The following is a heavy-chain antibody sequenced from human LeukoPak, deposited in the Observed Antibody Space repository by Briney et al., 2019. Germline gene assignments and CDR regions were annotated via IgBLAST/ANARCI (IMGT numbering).Heavy chain of an antibody. CDR3: AKGGV. J-gene: IGHJ6*02. V-gene: IGHV3-23*01. CDR2: IGNSGDRT. CDR1: GFTFSSYA. Sequence: RGSLRLSCAASGFTFSSYAMSWVRQAPGKGPEWVSGIGNSGDRTFYADSVKGRFTISRDNSKNTLYLQMNSLRVEDTALYYCAKGGVWGQGIAVTVSS.